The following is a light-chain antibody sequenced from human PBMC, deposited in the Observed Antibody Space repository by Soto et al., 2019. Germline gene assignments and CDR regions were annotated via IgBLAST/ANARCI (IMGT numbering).Light chain of an antibody. Sequence: DIQMPGSPPTMSASVGYTFTITCRASKSINKWLAWYQQKPGKAHTLLIYEASILQNGVPSRFSGTESGTEFTLTIRRLRPDDFATYYCQKYNDYSAWTFGQGIKGDIK. V-gene: IGKV1-5*03. J-gene: IGKJ1*01. CDR3: QKYNDYSAWT. CDR2: EAS. CDR1: KSINKW.